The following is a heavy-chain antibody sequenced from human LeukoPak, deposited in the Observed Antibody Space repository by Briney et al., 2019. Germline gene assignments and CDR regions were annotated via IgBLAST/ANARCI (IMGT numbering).Heavy chain of an antibody. Sequence: SETLSLTCTVSGGSISSYYWSWIRQPPGKGLEWIGYIYYSGSTNYNPSLKSRVTTSVDTSKNQFSLKLSSVTAADTAVYYCARHPRVIVGATHFDPWGQGTLVTVSS. J-gene: IGHJ5*02. CDR1: GGSISSYY. CDR3: ARHPRVIVGATHFDP. V-gene: IGHV4-59*08. D-gene: IGHD1-26*01. CDR2: IYYSGST.